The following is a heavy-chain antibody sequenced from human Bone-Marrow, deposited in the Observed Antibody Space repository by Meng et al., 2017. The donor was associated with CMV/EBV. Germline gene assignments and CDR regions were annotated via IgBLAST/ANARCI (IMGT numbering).Heavy chain of an antibody. V-gene: IGHV1-2*02. Sequence: ASVKVSCKTSGYTFTDYYIHWVRQAPGQGLEWMGWTNPKSGSTDFALRFQGRLTMTRETSTSTAYMELNRLTSDDTAVYYCARNGDNKGYFAPFDYWGQGPLVTVSS. CDR1: GYTFTDYY. CDR3: ARNGDNKGYFAPFDY. CDR2: TNPKSGST. D-gene: IGHD1-1*01. J-gene: IGHJ4*02.